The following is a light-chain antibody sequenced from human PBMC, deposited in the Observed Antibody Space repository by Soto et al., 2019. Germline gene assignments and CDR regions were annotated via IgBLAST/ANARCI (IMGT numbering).Light chain of an antibody. CDR2: EDD. Sequence: QSARTQPASVSGSPGQSITDSCTGTSSDDGSYNLVSWYQQYPGKAPKLMIYEDDERPSGVSNRFSGSKSGNTASLTISGLQAEDEADYYCYSYAGRSTSVFGGETQLTVL. J-gene: IGLJ2*01. CDR3: YSYAGRSTSV. V-gene: IGLV2-23*01. CDR1: SSDDGSYNL.